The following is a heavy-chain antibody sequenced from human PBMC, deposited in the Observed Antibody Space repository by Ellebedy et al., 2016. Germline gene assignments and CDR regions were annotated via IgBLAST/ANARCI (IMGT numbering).Heavy chain of an antibody. D-gene: IGHD6-13*01. CDR1: GYTFTAYY. J-gene: IGHJ5*02. CDR3: TRFSSTWYWFDP. Sequence: ASVKVSXXASGYTFTAYYIHWVRQAPGQGLAWMGWINPHSGGTNFAQKFQGRVTMTRDTSISTAYMELSKLRSDDTAVYYCTRFSSTWYWFDPWGQGTLVTVS. CDR2: INPHSGGT. V-gene: IGHV1-2*02.